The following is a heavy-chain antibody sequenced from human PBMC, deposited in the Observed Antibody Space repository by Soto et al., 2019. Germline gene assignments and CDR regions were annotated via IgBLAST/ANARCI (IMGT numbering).Heavy chain of an antibody. CDR2: MNPNSGDT. Sequence: QVQLVQSGAEVKKPGASVKVSCKASGYTFSAHDINWVRQASGQGPEWLGWMNPNSGDTGYAQNFQGRVTMTRDTSKRTADIELSSLRTEETAVYYCSAVGGNWNHDYFDSWGQGTLVTVSS. D-gene: IGHD1-1*01. CDR1: GYTFSAHD. V-gene: IGHV1-8*01. J-gene: IGHJ4*02. CDR3: SAVGGNWNHDYFDS.